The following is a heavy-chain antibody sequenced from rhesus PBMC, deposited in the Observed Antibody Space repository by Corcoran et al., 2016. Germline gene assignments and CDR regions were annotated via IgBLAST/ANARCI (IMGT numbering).Heavy chain of an antibody. Sequence: QVQLQESGPGVVKPSETLSLTCAVSGGSISSGYDWSWIRQPPGKGLEWIGCFYGNCRSTNYNPSLKNRVTISKDASKNQFSLKLSSVTAADTAVYYCATRGEYSHVFDYWGQGVLVTVSS. V-gene: IGHV4-76*01. J-gene: IGHJ4*01. CDR3: ATRGEYSHVFDY. CDR1: GGSISSGYD. CDR2: FYGNCRST. D-gene: IGHD4-23*01.